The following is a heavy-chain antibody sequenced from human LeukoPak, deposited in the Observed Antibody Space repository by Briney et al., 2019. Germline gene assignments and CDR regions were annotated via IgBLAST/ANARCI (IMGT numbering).Heavy chain of an antibody. CDR3: ATLARGYSCYDQDY. CDR2: ISSSGSTI. Sequence: QSGGSLRLSCAASGFTFSSYEMNWVRQAPGKGLEWVSYISSSGSTIYYADSVKGRFTISRDNAKNSLYLQMNSLRAEDTAVYYCATLARGYSCYDQDYWGQGTPVTASS. V-gene: IGHV3-48*03. CDR1: GFTFSSYE. D-gene: IGHD5-12*01. J-gene: IGHJ4*02.